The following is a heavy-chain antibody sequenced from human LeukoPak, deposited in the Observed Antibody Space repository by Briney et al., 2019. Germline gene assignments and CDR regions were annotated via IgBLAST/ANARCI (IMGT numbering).Heavy chain of an antibody. CDR1: EFTFNNYW. CDR2: IKNDGKTI. Sequence: GGSLRLSCEASEFTFNNYWMHWVRQTPEKGLEWVSRIKNDGKTITYADSVKGRFTTPRDNAKNTFYLQMDRLRVEETAVYQCLLIIIGGSSQHWGQGTLVTVSS. V-gene: IGHV3-74*01. D-gene: IGHD3-10*01. CDR3: LLIIIGGSSQH. J-gene: IGHJ1*01.